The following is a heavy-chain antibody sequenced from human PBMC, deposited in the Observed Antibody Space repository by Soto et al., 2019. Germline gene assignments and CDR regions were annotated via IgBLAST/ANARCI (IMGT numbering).Heavy chain of an antibody. Sequence: SETLSLTCTVSGGSMRNYFWTWIRQPPGKGLEWIGYIHYSGTTSFFPSYNPSLRSRVTISEDTSKNQFSLKLLSVTTADTAVYFCAAGEASSRNLAPYYLDFWGQGTRGTV. CDR3: AAGEASSRNLAPYYLDF. J-gene: IGHJ4*02. CDR1: GGSMRNYF. CDR2: IHYSGTT. D-gene: IGHD6-13*01. V-gene: IGHV4-59*01.